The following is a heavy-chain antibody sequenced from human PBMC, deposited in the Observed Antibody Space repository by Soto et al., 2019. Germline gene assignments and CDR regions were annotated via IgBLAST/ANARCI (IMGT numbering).Heavy chain of an antibody. J-gene: IGHJ5*02. CDR1: HGSINSYY. Sequence: SETLSLTCSVSHGSINSYYWSWMRQPPGKGPEWIGFVHHSGTTNYNPSLESRATISLDTSKNQFSLELTSVTAADTAVYYCARVPSPWGQGTLVTVSS. V-gene: IGHV4-59*12. CDR2: VHHSGTT. CDR3: ARVPSP.